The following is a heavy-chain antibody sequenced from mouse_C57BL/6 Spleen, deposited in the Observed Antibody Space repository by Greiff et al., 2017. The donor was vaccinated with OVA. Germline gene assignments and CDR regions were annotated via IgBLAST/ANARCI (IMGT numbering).Heavy chain of an antibody. CDR3: ARSGDYGSSLDY. V-gene: IGHV1-64*01. CDR2: IHPNSGST. Sequence: QVQLQQPGAELVKPGASVKLSCKASGYTFTSYWMHWVKQRPGQGLEWIGMIHPNSGSTNYNEKFKSKATLTVDKSSSTAYMQRSSLTSEDSAVYYCARSGDYGSSLDYWGQGTTLTVSS. D-gene: IGHD1-1*01. CDR1: GYTFTSYW. J-gene: IGHJ2*01.